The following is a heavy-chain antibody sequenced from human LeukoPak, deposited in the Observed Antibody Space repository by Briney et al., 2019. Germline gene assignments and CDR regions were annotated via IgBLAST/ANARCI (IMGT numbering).Heavy chain of an antibody. CDR2: IASVGSNE. D-gene: IGHD3-10*01. J-gene: IGHJ6*02. CDR1: GFTSSNSG. V-gene: IGHV3-30*18. CDR3: AKERVRGTIYYGLDV. Sequence: GRSLRLSWAASGFTSSNSGMHWVRQPPGKGLEWVALIASVGSNEHYVDSVKGLFTISRDNSKNTLYLQISSLRAEDTAVYYCAKERVRGTIYYGLDVWGQGTTVTVSS.